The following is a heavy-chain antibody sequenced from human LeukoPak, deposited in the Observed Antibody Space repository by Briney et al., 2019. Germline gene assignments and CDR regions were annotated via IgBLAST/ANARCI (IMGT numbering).Heavy chain of an antibody. D-gene: IGHD3-10*02. CDR3: ARGYYVREAFDI. CDR2: IIPIFGIA. J-gene: IGHJ3*02. V-gene: IGHV1-69*04. CDR1: GGTFSSYA. Sequence: ASVKVSCKASGGTFSSYAISWVRQAPGQGLEWMGRIIPIFGIANYAQKFQGRVTITADKSTSTAYMELSSLRSEDMAVYYCARGYYVREAFDIWGQGTMVTVSP.